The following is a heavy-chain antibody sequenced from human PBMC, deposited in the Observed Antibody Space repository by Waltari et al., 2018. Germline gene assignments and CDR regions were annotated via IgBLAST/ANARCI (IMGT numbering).Heavy chain of an antibody. Sequence: EVQLVESGGGLIQPGGSLRLSCAASGFIVSSHYMSWVRQAPGRGLEWVSLIYSGGSTYYADSVKGRFTISRDNSKNTLYLQMDSLSVEDTAVYYCARWQQWPVRAFDYWGQGTLVTVSS. CDR2: IYSGGST. V-gene: IGHV3-53*01. J-gene: IGHJ4*02. CDR3: ARWQQWPVRAFDY. D-gene: IGHD6-19*01. CDR1: GFIVSSHY.